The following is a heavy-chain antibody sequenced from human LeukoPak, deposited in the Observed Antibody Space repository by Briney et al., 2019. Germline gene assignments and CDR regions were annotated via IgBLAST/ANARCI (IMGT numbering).Heavy chain of an antibody. CDR3: GRDRRYYGSSGYIRGFGY. D-gene: IGHD3-22*01. CDR1: GVSISSSTW. J-gene: IGHJ4*02. CDR2: IYHSGST. Sequence: PSGTLSLTCAVSGVSISSSTWWSCVRQPPGKGLEWIGEIYHSGSTNYNPSLKSRVTISVDKSKNQFSLKLSSVTAADTAGYYCGRDRRYYGSSGYIRGFGYWGQGTLVSVSS. V-gene: IGHV4-4*02.